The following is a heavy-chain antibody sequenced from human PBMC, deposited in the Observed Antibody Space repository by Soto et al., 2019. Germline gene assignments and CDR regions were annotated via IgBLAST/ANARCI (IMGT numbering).Heavy chain of an antibody. CDR3: ARELQSSTEGH. Sequence: GGSLRLSCVASGLIFSGHSFSWVRQAPGKGLEWVSSISIVPNSMYYADSVKGRFTISRDNAKNTMYLEMDSLRVEDTAVYFCARELQSSTEGHWGKGTLVTVSS. V-gene: IGHV3-21*06. D-gene: IGHD3-10*01. CDR1: GLIFSGHS. CDR2: ISIVPNSM. J-gene: IGHJ4*02.